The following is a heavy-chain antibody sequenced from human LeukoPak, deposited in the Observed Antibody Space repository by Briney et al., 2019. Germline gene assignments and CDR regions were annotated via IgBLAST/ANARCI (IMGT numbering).Heavy chain of an antibody. CDR1: GFTVSKTY. CDR3: ARKSALIVVSGTIGMDV. Sequence: GGSLRLSCAASGFTVSKTYMTWVRQAPGKGLEWVSRIDDADSTHYADSVKGRFTISRDNSKNTLFLQMNSLRAEDTAVYYCARKSALIVVSGTIGMDVWGQGTTVTVSS. J-gene: IGHJ6*02. D-gene: IGHD6-19*01. V-gene: IGHV3-53*01. CDR2: IDDADST.